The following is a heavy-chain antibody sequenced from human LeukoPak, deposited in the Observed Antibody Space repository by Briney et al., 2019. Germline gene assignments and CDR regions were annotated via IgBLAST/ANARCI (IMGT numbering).Heavy chain of an antibody. CDR2: IYYSGST. CDR3: ARVYYDSSGYPFDY. D-gene: IGHD3-22*01. Sequence: PSQTLSPTCTVSGGSISSGGYYWSWIRQHPGKGLEWIGYIYYSGSTYYNPSLKSRVTISVDTSKNQFSLKLSSVTAADTAVYYCARVYYDSSGYPFDYWGQGTLVTVSS. V-gene: IGHV4-31*03. CDR1: GGSISSGGYY. J-gene: IGHJ4*02.